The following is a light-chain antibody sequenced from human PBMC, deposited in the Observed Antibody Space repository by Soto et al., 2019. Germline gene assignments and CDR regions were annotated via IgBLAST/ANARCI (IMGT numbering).Light chain of an antibody. J-gene: IGLJ2*01. CDR1: TNDIGSYNL. CDR2: EGN. CDR3: SSYTSSSALI. V-gene: IGLV2-14*02. Sequence: QSALTQPASVSGSPGQSITISCTGSTNDIGSYNLVSWYQQHPGKAPKLMIYEGNKRPSGVSNRFSGSRSGNTDSLTISGLQAEDEADYYCSSYTSSSALIFGGGTKLTVL.